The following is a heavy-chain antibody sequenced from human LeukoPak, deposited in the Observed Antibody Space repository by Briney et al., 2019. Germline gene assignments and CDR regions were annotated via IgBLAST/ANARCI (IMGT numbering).Heavy chain of an antibody. J-gene: IGHJ5*02. CDR2: IYYSGST. V-gene: IGHV4-59*11. CDR3: ARVKSRYGAGIHWFDP. D-gene: IGHD3-10*01. Sequence: SETLSLTCTVSGGSISSHYWSWIRQPPGKGLEWIGYIYYSGSTNYNPSLKSRVTISVDTSKNQFSLKLSSVTAADTAVYYCARVKSRYGAGIHWFDPWGQGTLVTVSS. CDR1: GGSISSHY.